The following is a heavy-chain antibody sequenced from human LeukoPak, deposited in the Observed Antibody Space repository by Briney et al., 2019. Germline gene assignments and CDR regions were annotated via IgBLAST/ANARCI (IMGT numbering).Heavy chain of an antibody. J-gene: IGHJ6*02. CDR3: ARGLRDRYGMDV. V-gene: IGHV3-74*01. CDR1: GFTVSSNY. CDR2: IHRDGNNI. Sequence: GGSLRLSCAASGFTVSSNYMSWVRQAPGKGLVWVSRIHRDGNNINYADFVQGRFTVSRDNAKNTLYLQMHSLRVEDTAMYYCARGLRDRYGMDVWGQGTTVTVSS.